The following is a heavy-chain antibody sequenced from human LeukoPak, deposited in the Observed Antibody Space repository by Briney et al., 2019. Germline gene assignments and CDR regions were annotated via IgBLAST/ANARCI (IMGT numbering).Heavy chain of an antibody. CDR1: GFTFSSYS. Sequence: PGGSLRLSCAASGFTFSSYSMNWVRQAPGKGLEWVSSISSSSSYIYYADSVKGRFTISRDNAKNSLYLQMNSLRAEDTAVYYCAREGYSSGWYNYGMDVWGQGTTVTVSS. CDR2: ISSSSSYI. D-gene: IGHD6-19*01. J-gene: IGHJ6*02. V-gene: IGHV3-21*01. CDR3: AREGYSSGWYNYGMDV.